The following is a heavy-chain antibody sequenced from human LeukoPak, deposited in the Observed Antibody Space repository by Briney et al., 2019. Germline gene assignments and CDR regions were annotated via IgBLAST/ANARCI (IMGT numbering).Heavy chain of an antibody. CDR2: INPNSGDT. J-gene: IGHJ6*02. D-gene: IGHD6-19*01. Sequence: ASVKVSCRASGYSFTVYYFHWVRQAPGQGLEWMRWINPNSGDTNYAQKFQGRVTMTRDTSISTAYMELSRLGADDTAVYYCARDRPLFSSGDYYGMDVWGQGTTVTVSS. CDR1: GYSFTVYY. CDR3: ARDRPLFSSGDYYGMDV. V-gene: IGHV1-2*02.